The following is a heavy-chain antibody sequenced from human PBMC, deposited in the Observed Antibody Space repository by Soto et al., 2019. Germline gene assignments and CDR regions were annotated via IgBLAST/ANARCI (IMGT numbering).Heavy chain of an antibody. D-gene: IGHD3-10*01. CDR1: GGSISSGGYY. J-gene: IGHJ2*01. V-gene: IGHV4-31*03. CDR2: IYYSGST. Sequence: QVQLQESGPGLVKPSQTLSLTCTVSGGSISSGGYYWSWIRQHPGKGLEWIGYIYYSGSTYYNPSLKSRVTISVDTSKNQFSLKLSSVTAADTAVYYCARLNHIGSGSHHPSFDLWGRGTLVTVSS. CDR3: ARLNHIGSGSHHPSFDL.